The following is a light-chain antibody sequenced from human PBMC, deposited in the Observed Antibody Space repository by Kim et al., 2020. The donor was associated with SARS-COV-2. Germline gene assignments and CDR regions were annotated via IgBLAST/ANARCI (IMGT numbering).Light chain of an antibody. Sequence: NFMLTQSHSVSESPGKTVIISCTRSSVSIASDFVQWFQQRPGSSPTTVIYEDHKRPSGVPDRFSGSVDTSSNSASLTISGLRAEDEADYYCQPYNDNDWVFGGGTQLTVL. V-gene: IGLV6-57*01. CDR1: SVSIASDF. J-gene: IGLJ3*02. CDR2: EDH. CDR3: QPYNDNDWV.